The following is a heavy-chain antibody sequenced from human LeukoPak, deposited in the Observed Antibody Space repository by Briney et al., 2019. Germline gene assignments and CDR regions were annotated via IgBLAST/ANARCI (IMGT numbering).Heavy chain of an antibody. CDR3: ARGPRLDSSGWYYGAFDI. CDR1: EYTFTGYY. CDR2: INPNSGGT. Sequence: ASVKVSCKASEYTFTGYYMHWVRQAPGQGLEWMGRINPNSGGTNYAQKFQGRVTMTRDTSISTAYMELSRLRSDDTAVYYCARGPRLDSSGWYYGAFDIWGQGTMVTVSS. J-gene: IGHJ3*02. V-gene: IGHV1-2*06. D-gene: IGHD6-19*01.